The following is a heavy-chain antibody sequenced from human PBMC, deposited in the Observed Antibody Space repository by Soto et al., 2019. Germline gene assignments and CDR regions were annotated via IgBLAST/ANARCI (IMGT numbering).Heavy chain of an antibody. J-gene: IGHJ6*02. V-gene: IGHV4-61*01. CDR2: IYSSGST. CDR3: ARGIEGWYQGRYYYGMDV. CDR1: GGSVSSGSYY. Sequence: QVQLQESGPGLVKPSETLSLTCTVSGGSVSSGSYYWSWIRQPPGKGLEWIGYIYSSGSTNYNPSLTSRVTSSVDTSQRQFSLPLSSVTAADTAVYYWARGIEGWYQGRYYYGMDVWGQGTTVTVSS. D-gene: IGHD6-19*01.